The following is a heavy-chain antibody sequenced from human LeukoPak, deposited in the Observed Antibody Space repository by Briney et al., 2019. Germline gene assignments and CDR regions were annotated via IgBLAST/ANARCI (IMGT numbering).Heavy chain of an antibody. V-gene: IGHV3-53*01. Sequence: GGSLRLSCAASGFTVSSNYMSWVRQAPGKGLEWVSVIYSGGTTFYADSVKGRLTISRDNAKNSLYLQMNSLRAEDTAVYSCARIKEYGFDIWGQGTVVTVSS. D-gene: IGHD3-10*01. J-gene: IGHJ3*02. CDR2: IYSGGTT. CDR3: ARIKEYGFDI. CDR1: GFTVSSNY.